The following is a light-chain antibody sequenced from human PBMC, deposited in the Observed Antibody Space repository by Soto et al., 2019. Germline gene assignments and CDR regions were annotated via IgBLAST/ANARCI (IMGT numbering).Light chain of an antibody. CDR2: GAS. J-gene: IGKJ4*01. V-gene: IGKV3-15*01. CDR3: QQANSFPLT. CDR1: QSVSSS. Sequence: IVLTQSPATLSLSPGERATLSCRASQSVSSSLAWYQQKPGQAPRLLIYGASTRATGIPARVSGSGSGTEGTLTISSLQSEDFETDYCQQANSFPLTFGGGTKVDIK.